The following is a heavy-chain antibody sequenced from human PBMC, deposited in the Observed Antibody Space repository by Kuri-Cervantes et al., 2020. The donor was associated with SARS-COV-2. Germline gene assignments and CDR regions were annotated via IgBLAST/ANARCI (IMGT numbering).Heavy chain of an antibody. Sequence: GGSLRLSCAASGFTFSSYWMSWVRQAPGKGLEWVAVISHDGKNKKCIASGKGRFTISRDNSQNTLYLHMKSLRSEDPAMYYCAKDRVGVQDFWGQGTLVTVSS. CDR3: AKDRVGVQDF. CDR2: ISHDGKNK. J-gene: IGHJ4*02. V-gene: IGHV3-30*18. CDR1: GFTFSSYW. D-gene: IGHD2-8*01.